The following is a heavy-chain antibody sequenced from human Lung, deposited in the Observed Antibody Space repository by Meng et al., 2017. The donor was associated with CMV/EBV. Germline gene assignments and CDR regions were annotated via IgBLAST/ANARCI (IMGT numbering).Heavy chain of an antibody. Sequence: GESLKISCAASGFTFGFYSLNWVRQAPGKGLEWVTSITSASRYIFYADSVRGRFTVSRDNAKNSIYLQMNSLRAVDTAVYYCARDQGSYEQLAPDYYYGMDVWGQGTTVTVSS. D-gene: IGHD1-1*01. CDR3: ARDQGSYEQLAPDYYYGMDV. CDR2: ITSASRYI. J-gene: IGHJ6*02. CDR1: GFTFGFYS. V-gene: IGHV3-21*01.